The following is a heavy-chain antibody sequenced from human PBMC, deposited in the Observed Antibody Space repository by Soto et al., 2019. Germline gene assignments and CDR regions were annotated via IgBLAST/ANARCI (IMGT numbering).Heavy chain of an antibody. D-gene: IGHD2-2*02. Sequence: AVSLRLSCVGSGFTFSTYSINWVRQAPGKGLEWVSSISSRSDIYYADSVKGRFTISRDNAKNSVSLQMNSLRAEDTAVYYCAREYTAWPLAYGLDVWGQGTTVTVSS. V-gene: IGHV3-21*01. CDR2: ISSRSDI. J-gene: IGHJ6*02. CDR1: GFTFSTYS. CDR3: AREYTAWPLAYGLDV.